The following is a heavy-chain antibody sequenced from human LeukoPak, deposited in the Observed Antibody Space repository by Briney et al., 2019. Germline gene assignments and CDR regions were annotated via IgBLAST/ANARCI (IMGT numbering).Heavy chain of an antibody. J-gene: IGHJ4*02. D-gene: IGHD1/OR15-1a*01. CDR1: GDSVSSNSAA. CDR3: ARAMRMTAAGTFYFDN. CDR2: TYYRSKWYS. V-gene: IGHV6-1*01. Sequence: SQTLSLTCGISGDSVSSNSAAWNWIRQSPSRGLEWLVRTYYRSKWYSDYAVSVKRRIIINPDTSKNQFSLQLNSVTPEDTAVYYCARAMRMTAAGTFYFDNWGQGALVTVSS.